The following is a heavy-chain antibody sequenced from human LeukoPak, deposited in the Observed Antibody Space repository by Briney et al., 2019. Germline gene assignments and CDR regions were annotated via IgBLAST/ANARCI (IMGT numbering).Heavy chain of an antibody. CDR3: ARVLQYSDTEGGAFDI. CDR2: MNPNSGNT. CDR1: GYTFTSYD. V-gene: IGHV1-8*01. J-gene: IGHJ3*02. Sequence: GASVKVSCKASGYTFTSYDINWVRQATGQGLEWMGWMNPNSGNTGYAQKFQGRGTMTRNTAISTAYMELSSLRSEDTAVYYCARVLQYSDTEGGAFDIWGQGTMVTVSS. D-gene: IGHD6-6*01.